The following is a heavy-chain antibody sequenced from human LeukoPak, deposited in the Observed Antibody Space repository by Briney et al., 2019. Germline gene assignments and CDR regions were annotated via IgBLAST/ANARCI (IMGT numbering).Heavy chain of an antibody. D-gene: IGHD5-24*01. CDR2: IYYRGST. V-gene: IGHV4-59*01. CDR3: ASRRDGYNSYYCGRDV. J-gene: IGHJ6*02. Sequence: SEPLPLTCTVSGGSISSYYWSWIRQPPGKGLEGIGYIYYRGSTNYNPSLKSRVTISVDTSKNQFSLELSSVTAADTAVYYCASRRDGYNSYYCGRDVWGQGTMVTVSS. CDR1: GGSISSYY.